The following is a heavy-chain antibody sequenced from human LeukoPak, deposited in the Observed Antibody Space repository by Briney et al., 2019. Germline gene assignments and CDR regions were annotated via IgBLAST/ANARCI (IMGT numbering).Heavy chain of an antibody. Sequence: ASVKVSCKVSGYTLTELSMHWVRQAPGKGLEWMGGFDPEDGETIYAQKFQGRVTMTTDTSTSTAYMELRSLRSDDTAVYYCASPQEGATEPFDHWGQGTLVTVSS. CDR1: GYTLTELS. D-gene: IGHD1-26*01. CDR3: ASPQEGATEPFDH. V-gene: IGHV1-24*01. CDR2: FDPEDGET. J-gene: IGHJ4*02.